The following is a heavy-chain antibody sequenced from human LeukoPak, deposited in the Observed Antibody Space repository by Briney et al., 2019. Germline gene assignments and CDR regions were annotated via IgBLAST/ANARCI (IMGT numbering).Heavy chain of an antibody. Sequence: PGGSLRLSCAASGFTFSSYAMNWVRQAPGKGLEGVSAISGSGGSTYYADSVKGRFTISRDNSKNTLYLQMNSLRAEDTAVYYCAKGHDYSNSYFYYYGMDVWGQGTTVTVSS. CDR2: ISGSGGST. V-gene: IGHV3-23*01. D-gene: IGHD4-11*01. CDR1: GFTFSSYA. J-gene: IGHJ6*02. CDR3: AKGHDYSNSYFYYYGMDV.